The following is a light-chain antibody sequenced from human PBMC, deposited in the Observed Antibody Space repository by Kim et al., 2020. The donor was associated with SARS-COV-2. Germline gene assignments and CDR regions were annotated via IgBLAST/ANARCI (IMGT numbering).Light chain of an antibody. Sequence: LSPGERATLFCRASQGVGDYLAWYQQKPGQAPRLLIYNASNRATGIPARFSGTGSGTDFTLTISSLEPEDFAVYYCHQRSNWPPAFGQGTKVDIK. V-gene: IGKV3-11*01. CDR3: HQRSNWPPA. CDR2: NAS. CDR1: QGVGDY. J-gene: IGKJ1*01.